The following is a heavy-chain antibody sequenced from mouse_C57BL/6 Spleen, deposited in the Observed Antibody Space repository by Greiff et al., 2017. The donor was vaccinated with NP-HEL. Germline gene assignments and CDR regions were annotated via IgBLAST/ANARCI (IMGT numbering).Heavy chain of an antibody. J-gene: IGHJ2*01. CDR1: GYTFTDYY. D-gene: IGHD2-14*01. CDR2: INPNNGGT. CDR3: AREIWGTVLEY. V-gene: IGHV1-26*01. Sequence: VQLQQSGPELVKPGASVKISCKASGYTFTDYYMNWVKQSHGKSLEWIGDINPNNGGTSYNQKFKGKATLTVDKSSSTAYMELRSLTSEDSAVYYCAREIWGTVLEYWGQGTTLTVSS.